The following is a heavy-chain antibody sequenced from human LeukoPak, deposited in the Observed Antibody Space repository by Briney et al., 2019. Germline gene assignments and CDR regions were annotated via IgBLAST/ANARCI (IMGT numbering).Heavy chain of an antibody. V-gene: IGHV1-2*02. CDR3: ARAWDYYDSSGLRAFDI. CDR2: INPNSGGA. Sequence: GASVKVSCKASGYTFTGYYMHWARQAPGQGLEWMGWINPNSGGANFPQKFEGRVTMTRDTSIRTAYMELSRLRSDDTAVYYCARAWDYYDSSGLRAFDIWGQGTMVTVSS. D-gene: IGHD3-22*01. J-gene: IGHJ3*02. CDR1: GYTFTGYY.